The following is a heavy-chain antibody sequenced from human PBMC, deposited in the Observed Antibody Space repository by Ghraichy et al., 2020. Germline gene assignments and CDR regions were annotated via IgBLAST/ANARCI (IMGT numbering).Heavy chain of an antibody. CDR3: ARVPRITGTTRESDY. D-gene: IGHD1-7*01. Sequence: GGSLRLSCAASGFTFSSYNMIWVRQAPGKRLEWVSYITSSLSNIYYADSVKGRFTISRDNAKNSLYLQMNSLRDEDTAVYYCARVPRITGTTRESDYWGQGTLVTVSS. CDR2: ITSSLSNI. CDR1: GFTFSSYN. V-gene: IGHV3-48*02. J-gene: IGHJ4*02.